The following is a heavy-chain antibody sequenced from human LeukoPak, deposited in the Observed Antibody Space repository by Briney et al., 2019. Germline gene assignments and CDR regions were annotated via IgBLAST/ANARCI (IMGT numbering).Heavy chain of an antibody. CDR1: GFTFSTHA. CDR3: AKDGYYSSANHFARLHFDL. V-gene: IGHV3-23*01. Sequence: GGSLRLSCEASGFTFSTHAMNWIRQTPGKGLEWLSVISGDVQTTTYASSVKGRFTISRANSENTLYLEMNSLRVEDTAIYYCAKDGYYSSANHFARLHFDLWGRGTRVTVSS. D-gene: IGHD3-3*01. J-gene: IGHJ2*01. CDR2: ISGDVQTT.